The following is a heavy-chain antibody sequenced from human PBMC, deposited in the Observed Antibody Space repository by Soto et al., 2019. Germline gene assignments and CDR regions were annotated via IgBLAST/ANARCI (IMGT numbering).Heavy chain of an antibody. J-gene: IGHJ6*02. D-gene: IGHD6-13*01. CDR2: ISYDGSNK. CDR3: AKERGSSSWYVRYYYYGRDV. V-gene: IGHV3-30*18. CDR1: GFTFSSYG. Sequence: GGSLRLSCAASGFTFSSYGMHWVRQAPGKGLEWVAVISYDGSNKYYADSVKGRFTISRDNSKNTLYLQMNSLRAEDTAVYYCAKERGSSSWYVRYYYYGRDVWGQGTTVTVSS.